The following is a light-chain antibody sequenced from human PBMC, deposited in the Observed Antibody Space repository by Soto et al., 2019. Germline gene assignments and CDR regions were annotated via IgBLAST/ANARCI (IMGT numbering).Light chain of an antibody. CDR1: HSISSY. Sequence: QLTLSPSSLSASVVDGVTITCRASHSISSYLNWSQQKPGKAPNLLIYTEFSWQSGVTSRFSGGGSGTDFTLTISSVQPEDLATDYCQQSYSNHRTFGQGTKV. CDR2: TEF. J-gene: IGKJ1*01. CDR3: QQSYSNHRT. V-gene: IGKV1-39*01.